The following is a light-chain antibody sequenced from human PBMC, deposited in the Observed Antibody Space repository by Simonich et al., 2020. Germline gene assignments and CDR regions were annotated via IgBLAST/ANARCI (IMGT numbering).Light chain of an antibody. CDR1: QSVLYSSNHKNY. V-gene: IGKV4-1*01. CDR3: QQYYSTPYT. CDR2: WES. J-gene: IGKJ2*01. Sequence: DIVMTQSPDSLAVSLGERATINCKSSQSVLYSSNHKNYLAWSQQKPGQPPKLLIYWESTRESGVPDRFSGSGSGTDFTLTISSLQAEDVAVYYCQQYYSTPYTFGQGTKLEIK.